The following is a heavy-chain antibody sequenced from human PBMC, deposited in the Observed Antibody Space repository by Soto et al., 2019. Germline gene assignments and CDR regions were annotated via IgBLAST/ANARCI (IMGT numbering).Heavy chain of an antibody. J-gene: IGHJ6*02. D-gene: IGHD2-15*01. CDR1: GFTFSSYA. CDR2: ISGSGGST. V-gene: IGHV3-23*01. Sequence: PGGSLRLSCAASGFTFSSYAMSWVRQAPGKGLEWVSAISGSGGSTYYADSVKGRFTISRDNSKNTLYLQMNSLRAEDTAVYYCAKDPTVGYYYGMDVWGQGTTVTVSS. CDR3: AKDPTVGYYYGMDV.